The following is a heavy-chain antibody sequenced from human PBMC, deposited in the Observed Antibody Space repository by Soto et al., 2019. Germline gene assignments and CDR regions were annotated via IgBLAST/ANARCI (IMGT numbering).Heavy chain of an antibody. CDR1: GFTFSSYG. Sequence: PAGSLRLSCAASGFTFSSYGMHWVRQAPGKGLEWVAVISYDGSNKYYADSVKGRLTISRDNSKNTLYLQMNSLRAEDTAVYYCAKDSTPYSNYGMDVWGQGTTVTVSS. CDR3: AKDSTPYSNYGMDV. V-gene: IGHV3-30*18. D-gene: IGHD4-4*01. J-gene: IGHJ6*02. CDR2: ISYDGSNK.